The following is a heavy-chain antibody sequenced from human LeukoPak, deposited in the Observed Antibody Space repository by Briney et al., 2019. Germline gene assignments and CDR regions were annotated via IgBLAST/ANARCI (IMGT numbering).Heavy chain of an antibody. CDR3: ARSGYCSGGSCYGWFDP. V-gene: IGHV1-69*04. CDR1: GGTFSSYA. D-gene: IGHD2-15*01. CDR2: IIPILGIA. J-gene: IGHJ5*02. Sequence: SVKVSCKASGGTFSSYAISWVRQAPGQGLEWMGRIIPILGIANYAQKFQGRVTITADKSTSTAYMELSSLRSEDTAVYYCARSGYCSGGSCYGWFDPWGQGTLVTVSS.